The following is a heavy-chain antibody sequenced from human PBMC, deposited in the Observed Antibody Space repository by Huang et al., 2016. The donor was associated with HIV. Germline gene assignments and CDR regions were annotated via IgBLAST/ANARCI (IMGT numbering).Heavy chain of an antibody. CDR1: GFTFSSFS. V-gene: IGHV3-21*02. D-gene: IGHD4-4*01. Sequence: EVQLVESGGGLVKPGGSLRLSCTGSGFTFSSFSMSWVRKAQGKWLEWLSSISSGSDVLHYPDSLKGRFTISRDNGAHALFLQMNNVTAEDTAIYFCARGGITVDENAFPIWGPGTTVTVSS. CDR2: ISSGSDVL. CDR3: ARGGITVDENAFPI. J-gene: IGHJ3*01.